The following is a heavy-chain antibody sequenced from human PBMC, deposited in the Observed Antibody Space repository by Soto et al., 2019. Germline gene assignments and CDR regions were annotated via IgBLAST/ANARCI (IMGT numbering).Heavy chain of an antibody. D-gene: IGHD1-26*01. J-gene: IGHJ6*02. CDR2: ISSSSSYI. V-gene: IGHV3-21*01. CDR1: GFTFSSYS. CDR3: ARDSSGASDYYYYYGMDV. Sequence: GGSLRLSCAASGFTFSSYSMNWVRQAPGKGLEWVSSISSSSSYIYYADSVKGRFTISRDNAKNSLYLQMNSLRAEDTAVYYCARDSSGASDYYYYYGMDVWGQGTTVTVSS.